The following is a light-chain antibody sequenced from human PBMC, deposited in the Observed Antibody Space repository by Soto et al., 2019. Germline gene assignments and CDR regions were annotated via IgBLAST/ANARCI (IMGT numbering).Light chain of an antibody. Sequence: DIVMTQSPDSLAVSLGERATINCKSSQSVLYSSNNKNYLAWYQQKPGQPPKLLIYWASTRESGVPDRFSGSGSGTDFTLTISSLQAEDVAVYYCQQYYRTSLFTFGPGTKVDIK. V-gene: IGKV4-1*01. J-gene: IGKJ3*01. CDR1: QSVLYSSNNKNY. CDR2: WAS. CDR3: QQYYRTSLFT.